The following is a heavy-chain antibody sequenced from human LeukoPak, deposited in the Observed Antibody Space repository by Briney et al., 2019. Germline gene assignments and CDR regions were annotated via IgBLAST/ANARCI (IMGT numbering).Heavy chain of an antibody. J-gene: IGHJ2*01. V-gene: IGHV1-2*06. D-gene: IGHD3-3*01. CDR3: ARPWRSDYWYFDL. CDR1: GYTFTGYY. CDR2: INPNSGGT. Sequence: GASVKVSCKASGYTFTGYYMHWVRQAPGQGLEWMGRINPNSGGTNYAQKFQGRVTMTRDTSISTAYLELSRLRSDDTAVYYCARPWRSDYWYFDLWGRGTLVTVSS.